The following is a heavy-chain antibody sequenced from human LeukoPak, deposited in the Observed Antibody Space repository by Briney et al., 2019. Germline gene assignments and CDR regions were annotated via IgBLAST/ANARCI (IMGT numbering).Heavy chain of an antibody. J-gene: IGHJ4*02. CDR1: GFTFNNAW. Sequence: PGGSLRLSCAASGFTFNNAWMTWVRQAPGKGLEWVGRIRGKTDGETTDYAAPVQGRFTISRDDSKDTLYLQTNSLKTEDTAVYYCILAVAGPAYWGQGTLVTVSS. CDR2: IRGKTDGETT. V-gene: IGHV3-15*01. D-gene: IGHD6-13*01. CDR3: ILAVAGPAY.